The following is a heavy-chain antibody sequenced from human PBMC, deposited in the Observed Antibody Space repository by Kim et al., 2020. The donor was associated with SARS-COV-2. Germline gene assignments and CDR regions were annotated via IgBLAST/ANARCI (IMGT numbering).Heavy chain of an antibody. Sequence: GGSLRLSCAASGFTFDDYAMHWVRQAPGKGLEWVSLISWDGGSTYYADSVKGRFTISRDNSKNSLYLQMNSLRTEDTALYYCAKDRTEPFRYFDWLLPNYYGMDVWGQGTTVTVSS. J-gene: IGHJ6*02. CDR2: ISWDGGST. CDR1: GFTFDDYA. V-gene: IGHV3-43*02. D-gene: IGHD3-9*01. CDR3: AKDRTEPFRYFDWLLPNYYGMDV.